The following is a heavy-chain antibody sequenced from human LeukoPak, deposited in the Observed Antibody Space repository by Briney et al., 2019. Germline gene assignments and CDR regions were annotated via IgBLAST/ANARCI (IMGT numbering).Heavy chain of an antibody. CDR3: VRGGTSYFHY. D-gene: IGHD1-1*01. J-gene: IGHJ1*01. CDR2: INQGGSEK. CDR1: GFTFSSYW. V-gene: IGHV3-7*05. Sequence: GGSLRLSCAASGFTFSSYWMSWVRQAPGKGLEWVANINQGGSEKYYVDSVMGRFTISRDNAQNSLYLQMNSLRAEDTAVYYCVRGGTSYFHYWGQGTLVTVSS.